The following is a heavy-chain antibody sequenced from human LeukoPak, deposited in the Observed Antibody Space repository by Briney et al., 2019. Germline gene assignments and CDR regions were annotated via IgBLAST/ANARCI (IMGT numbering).Heavy chain of an antibody. D-gene: IGHD4/OR15-4a*01. V-gene: IGHV3-53*01. CDR1: GFTVSSNS. Sequence: GGSLRLSCAASGFTVSSNSTSWVRQAPGKGLEWVSFIYSDNTHYSDSVKGRFTISRDNSKNTLYLQMNSLRAEDTAVYYCARPAGAYSHPYDYWGQGTLVTVSS. CDR2: IYSDNT. CDR3: ARPAGAYSHPYDY. J-gene: IGHJ4*02.